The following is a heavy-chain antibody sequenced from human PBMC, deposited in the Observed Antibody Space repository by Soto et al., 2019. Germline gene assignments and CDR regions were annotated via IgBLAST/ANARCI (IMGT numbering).Heavy chain of an antibody. Sequence: ASVKVSCKASGGTFSSYAISWVRQAPGQGLEWMGGIIPIFGTANYAQKFQGRVTITADKSTSTAYMELSSLRSEDTAVYYCARETRYIVVVVAATPDYYGMDVWGQGTMVTVSS. D-gene: IGHD2-15*01. CDR2: IIPIFGTA. J-gene: IGHJ6*02. CDR3: ARETRYIVVVVAATPDYYGMDV. V-gene: IGHV1-69*06. CDR1: GGTFSSYA.